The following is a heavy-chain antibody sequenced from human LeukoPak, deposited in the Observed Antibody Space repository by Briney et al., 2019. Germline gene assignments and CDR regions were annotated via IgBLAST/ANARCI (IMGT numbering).Heavy chain of an antibody. CDR1: GFTFSSYG. J-gene: IGHJ4*02. CDR3: ARAYNWIFDY. CDR2: IKQDGSEK. V-gene: IGHV3-7*01. D-gene: IGHD1-1*01. Sequence: GGSLRLSCAASGFTFSSYGMHWVRQAPGKGLEWVANIKQDGSEKYYVDSVKGRFTISRDNAKNSLYLQMNSLRAEDTAVYYCARAYNWIFDYWGQGTLVTVSS.